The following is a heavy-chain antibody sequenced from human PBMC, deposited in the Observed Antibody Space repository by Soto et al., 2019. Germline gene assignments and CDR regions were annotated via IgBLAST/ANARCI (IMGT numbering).Heavy chain of an antibody. V-gene: IGHV4-30-4*01. CDR2: IYYSGST. J-gene: IGHJ5*02. CDR1: GGSISSGDYY. D-gene: IGHD6-19*01. CDR3: ARGEQWLVPFDP. Sequence: LSLTCTVSGGSISSGDYYWSWIRQPPGKGLEWIGYIYYSGSTYYNPSLKSRATISVDTSKNQFSLKLSSVTAADTAVYYCARGEQWLVPFDPWGQGTLVTVSS.